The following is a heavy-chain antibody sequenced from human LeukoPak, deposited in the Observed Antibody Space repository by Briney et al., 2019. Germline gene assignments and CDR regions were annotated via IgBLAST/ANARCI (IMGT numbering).Heavy chain of an antibody. V-gene: IGHV3-33*01. D-gene: IGHD3-22*01. Sequence: GGSLRLSCAASGFTFSSYGMHWVRQAPGKGLEWVAVIWYDGSNKYYADSVKGRFTISRDNSKNTLYLQMNSLRAEDTAVYYCARVRASGTYYYDSSGSGPLDYWGQGTLVTVSS. CDR2: IWYDGSNK. J-gene: IGHJ4*02. CDR1: GFTFSSYG. CDR3: ARVRASGTYYYDSSGSGPLDY.